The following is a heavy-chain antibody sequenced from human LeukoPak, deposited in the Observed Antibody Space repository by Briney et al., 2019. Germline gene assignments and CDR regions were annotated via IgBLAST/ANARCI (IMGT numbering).Heavy chain of an antibody. CDR2: MNPNSGNT. CDR1: GYTFTSYD. CDR3: ARGGRYYDFWSGLSYYYYMDV. V-gene: IGHV1-8*01. D-gene: IGHD3-3*01. J-gene: IGHJ6*03. Sequence: GASVKVSCKASGYTFTSYDINWVRQATGQGLEWMGWMNPNSGNTGYAQKFQGRVTMTRNTSISTAYMELSSLRPEDTAVYYCARGGRYYDFWSGLSYYYYMDVWGKGTTVTVSS.